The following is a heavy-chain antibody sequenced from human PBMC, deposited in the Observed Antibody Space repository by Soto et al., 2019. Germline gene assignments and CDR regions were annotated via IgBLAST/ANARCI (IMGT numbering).Heavy chain of an antibody. CDR1: GGSFSGYY. V-gene: IGHV4-34*01. CDR3: ARGRVIAVVGGGWFDP. D-gene: IGHD6-19*01. Sequence: SETLSLTCGVYGGSFSGYYWTWIRQPPGKELDWIGEINHSGSTNYNPSLKSRVTISVDTSKNQFSLKLTSVTAADTAVYYCARGRVIAVVGGGWFDPWGQGTLVT. CDR2: INHSGST. J-gene: IGHJ5*02.